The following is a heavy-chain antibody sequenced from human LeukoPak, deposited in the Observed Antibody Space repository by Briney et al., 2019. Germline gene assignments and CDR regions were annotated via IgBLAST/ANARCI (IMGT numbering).Heavy chain of an antibody. D-gene: IGHD3-16*01. Sequence: SETLSLTCVVSGGSIRTRSYYWGWVRQPPGKRLEWIGSIFYSGDTYYNSSLKSRVTIFADTSKNQFSLKLRSVTAADTAMYFCARRLRHFDSWGQGTLVTVSS. V-gene: IGHV4-39*01. CDR2: IFYSGDT. J-gene: IGHJ4*02. CDR3: ARRLRHFDS. CDR1: GGSIRTRSYY.